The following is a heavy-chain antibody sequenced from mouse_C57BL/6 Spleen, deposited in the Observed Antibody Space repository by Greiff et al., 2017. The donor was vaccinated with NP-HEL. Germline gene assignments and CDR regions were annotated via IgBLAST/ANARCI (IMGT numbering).Heavy chain of an antibody. CDR1: GFTFSSYA. V-gene: IGHV5-4*01. D-gene: IGHD1-1*01. CDR2: ISDGGSYT. J-gene: IGHJ2*01. Sequence: DVQLVESGGGLVKPGGSLKLSCAASGFTFSSYAMSWVRQTPEKRLEWVATISDGGSYTYYPDNVKGRFTISRDNAKNNLYLQMSHLQSEDTARYYCARRDYGSSSDFDYWGQGTTLTVSS. CDR3: ARRDYGSSSDFDY.